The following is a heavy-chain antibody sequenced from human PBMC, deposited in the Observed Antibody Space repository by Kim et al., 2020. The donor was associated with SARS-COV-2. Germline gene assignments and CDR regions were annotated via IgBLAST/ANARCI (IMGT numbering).Heavy chain of an antibody. V-gene: IGHV3-30*01. CDR3: ARDRDGSGSYYDS. J-gene: IGHJ5*01. D-gene: IGHD3-10*01. Sequence: SAHPGKGRFTISRNNSKNTLYLQMNDLRAEDTAVYYWARDRDGSGSYYDSWGQGTLVTVSS.